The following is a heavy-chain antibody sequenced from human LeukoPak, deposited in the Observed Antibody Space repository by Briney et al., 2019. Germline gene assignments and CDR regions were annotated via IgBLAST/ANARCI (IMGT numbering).Heavy chain of an antibody. V-gene: IGHV3-30*18. CDR1: GFTFSSYG. J-gene: IGHJ3*02. D-gene: IGHD3-16*02. CDR2: ISYDGSNK. Sequence: GRSLTLSCAASGFTFSSYGMHWVRQAPGKGLEWVAVISYDGSNKFYADSVKGRFTISRDNSKNTLYLQMNSLRVEDTAVYYCAKVPTRVIGAFDIWGQGTMVTVSS. CDR3: AKVPTRVIGAFDI.